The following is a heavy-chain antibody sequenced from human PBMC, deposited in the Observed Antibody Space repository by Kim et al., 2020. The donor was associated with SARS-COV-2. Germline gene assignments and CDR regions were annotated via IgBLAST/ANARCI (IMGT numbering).Heavy chain of an antibody. D-gene: IGHD6-13*01. CDR3: ARGIAPSPDPTYGMDV. Sequence: GGSLRLSCAASGFTFSSYSMNWVRQAPGKGLEWVSYISSSSSTIYYADSVKGRFTISRDNVKNSLYLQMNSLRDEDTAVYYCARGIAPSPDPTYGMDVWGQGTTVTVSS. CDR1: GFTFSSYS. J-gene: IGHJ6*02. V-gene: IGHV3-48*02. CDR2: ISSSSSTI.